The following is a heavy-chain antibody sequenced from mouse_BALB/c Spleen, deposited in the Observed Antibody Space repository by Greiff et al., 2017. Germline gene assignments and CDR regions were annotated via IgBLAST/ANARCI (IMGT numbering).Heavy chain of an antibody. CDR3: ARGKGYDGSWFAY. V-gene: IGHV2-2*02. D-gene: IGHD2-14*01. Sequence: VQLVESGPGLVQPSQSLSITCTVSGFSLTSYGVHWVRQSPGKGLEWLGVIWSGGSTDYNAAFISRLSISKDNSKSQVFFKMNSLQANDTAIYYCARGKGYDGSWFAYWGQGTLVTVSA. CDR1: GFSLTSYG. J-gene: IGHJ3*01. CDR2: IWSGGST.